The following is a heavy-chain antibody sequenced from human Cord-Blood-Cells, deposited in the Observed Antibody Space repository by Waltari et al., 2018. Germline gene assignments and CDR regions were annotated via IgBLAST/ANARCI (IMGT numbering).Heavy chain of an antibody. CDR2: ISYDGSNK. D-gene: IGHD3-16*01. Sequence: QVQLVESGGGVVQPGRSLRLSCAASGFTFSSYGMHWVRQAPGKGLEGVAVISYDGSNKYYADSVKGRFTISRDNSKNTLYLQMNSLRAEDTAVYYCAKDLEGDWGQGTLVTVSS. V-gene: IGHV3-30*18. J-gene: IGHJ4*02. CDR1: GFTFSSYG. CDR3: AKDLEGD.